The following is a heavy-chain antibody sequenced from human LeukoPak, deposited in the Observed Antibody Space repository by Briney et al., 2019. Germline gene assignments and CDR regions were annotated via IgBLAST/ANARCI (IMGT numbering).Heavy chain of an antibody. CDR3: ARARGAKYYFDY. J-gene: IGHJ4*02. D-gene: IGHD1-26*01. Sequence: PGGSLRLSCAASGFIFSSYWMTWVRQAPGKGLEWVANIKEDGSEKYYVDSVKGRFTISRDNAKNSLYLQMNSLRAEDTAVYYCARARGAKYYFDYWGQGTQVTVSS. CDR2: IKEDGSEK. CDR1: GFIFSSYW. V-gene: IGHV3-7*03.